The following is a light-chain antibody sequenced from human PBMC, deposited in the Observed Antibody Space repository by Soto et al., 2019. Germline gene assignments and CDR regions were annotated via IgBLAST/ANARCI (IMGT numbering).Light chain of an antibody. V-gene: IGKV3-15*01. CDR1: QSVGSN. CDR3: QQYNNWPPWT. J-gene: IGKJ1*01. Sequence: ETVITQSPATRSVSPGERATLSCRASQSVGSNLAWYQQKPGQAPRLLIYGASTRATGIPARFSGSGSGTEFTLTITSLQSEDFAVYYCQQYNNWPPWTFGQGTKVDIK. CDR2: GAS.